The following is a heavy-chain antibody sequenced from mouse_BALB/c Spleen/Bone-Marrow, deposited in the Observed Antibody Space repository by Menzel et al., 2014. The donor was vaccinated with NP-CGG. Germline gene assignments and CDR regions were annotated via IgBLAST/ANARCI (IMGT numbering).Heavy chain of an antibody. Sequence: QVQLQQSGAELAKPGASVKMSCKASDYTFTSYWMHWVKQRPGQGLEWIGYINPSTGYTAYNQKFKDKATLTADKSSGTAYMQLSSLTSEDSAVYYCARSGFDYWGQGTTFTVSS. CDR1: DYTFTSYW. J-gene: IGHJ2*01. V-gene: IGHV1-7*01. CDR3: ARSGFDY. CDR2: INPSTGYT. D-gene: IGHD4-1*01.